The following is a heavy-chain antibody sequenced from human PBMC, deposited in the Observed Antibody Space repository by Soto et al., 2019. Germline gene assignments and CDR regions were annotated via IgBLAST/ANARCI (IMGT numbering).Heavy chain of an antibody. CDR2: IYYSGST. D-gene: IGHD4-17*01. J-gene: IGHJ5*02. CDR1: GGSVSSSSYY. CDR3: VLAPNGVTTVGWFDP. Sequence: SETLSLTCTVSGGSVSSSSYYWGWIRQPPGKGLEWIGSIYYSGSTYYNPSLKSRVTISVDTSKNQFSLKLSSVTAADTAVYYCVLAPNGVTTVGWFDPWGQGTLVTVSS. V-gene: IGHV4-39*01.